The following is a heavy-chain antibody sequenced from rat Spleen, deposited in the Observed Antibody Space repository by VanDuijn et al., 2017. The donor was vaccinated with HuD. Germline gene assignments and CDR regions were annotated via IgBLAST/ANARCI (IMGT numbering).Heavy chain of an antibody. D-gene: IGHD4-4*01. CDR2: ISYDGGST. V-gene: IGHV5-20*01. J-gene: IGHJ3*01. Sequence: EVQLVESGGGLVQPGRSLKLSCAASGFTFSDYYVAWVRQAPTQGLEWVASISYDGGSTYYRDSVKGRFTISRNNTRNSLYLQMDSLRSEDAATYYCTRHDYSGVITNWFAYWGQGTLVTVSS. CDR3: TRHDYSGVITNWFAY. CDR1: GFTFSDYY.